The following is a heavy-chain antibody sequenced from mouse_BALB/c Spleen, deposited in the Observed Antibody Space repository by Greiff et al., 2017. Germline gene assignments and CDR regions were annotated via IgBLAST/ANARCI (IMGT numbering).Heavy chain of an antibody. Sequence: EVKLMESGPGLVKPSQSLSLTCSVTGYSITSGYYWNWIRQFPGNKLEWMGYISYDGSNNYNPSLKNRISITRDTSKNQFFLKLNSVTTEDTATYYCANRYDGAWFAYWGQGTLVTVSA. CDR1: GYSITSGYY. CDR2: ISYDGSN. J-gene: IGHJ3*01. CDR3: ANRYDGAWFAY. V-gene: IGHV3-6*02. D-gene: IGHD2-14*01.